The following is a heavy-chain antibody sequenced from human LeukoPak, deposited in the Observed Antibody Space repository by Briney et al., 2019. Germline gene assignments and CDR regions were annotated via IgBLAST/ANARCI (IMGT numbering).Heavy chain of an antibody. J-gene: IGHJ3*01. D-gene: IGHD3/OR15-3a*01. CDR1: GDSIISNIYW. CDR2: TFYTGRT. Sequence: SETLSLTRTVSGDSIISNIYWWDWVRLPPGKGLEWIGATFYTGRTFYRPSLKSRVTISVDTSKNQFSLDLSSATAADTAVYYCARRRHNFDFYDVWGQGTRVTVSS. CDR3: ARRRHNFDFYDV. V-gene: IGHV4-39*01.